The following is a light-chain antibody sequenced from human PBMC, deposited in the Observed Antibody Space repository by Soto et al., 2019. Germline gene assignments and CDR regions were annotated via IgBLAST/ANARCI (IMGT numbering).Light chain of an antibody. CDR1: QSVSRY. CDR3: KKRSDWPIN. Sequence: ILWPSFPATLSLSPVEIAPVYCMASQSVSRYLAWYQQKPGQAPRLLIYDVSTRATGIPARFSGSGSGTDFTLTITSLEPEDFAVYSCKKRSDWPINFGKGPQLEIK. J-gene: IGKJ5*01. V-gene: IGKV3-11*01. CDR2: DVS.